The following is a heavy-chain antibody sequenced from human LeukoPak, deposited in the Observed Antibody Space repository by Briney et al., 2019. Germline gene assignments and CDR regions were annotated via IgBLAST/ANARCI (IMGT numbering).Heavy chain of an antibody. V-gene: IGHV1-69*05. D-gene: IGHD3-9*01. Sequence: GSSVKVSCKASGGTFSSYAISWVRQAPGQGLEWMGRIIPIFGTANYAQKFQGRVTITTDESTSTAYMELSSLRSEDTAVYYCARDKTIFGPPAWFDPWGQGTLVTVSS. CDR1: GGTFSSYA. CDR2: IIPIFGTA. J-gene: IGHJ5*02. CDR3: ARDKTIFGPPAWFDP.